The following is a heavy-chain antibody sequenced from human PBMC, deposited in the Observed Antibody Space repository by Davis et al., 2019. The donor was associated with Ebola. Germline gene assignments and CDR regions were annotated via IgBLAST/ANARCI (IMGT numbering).Heavy chain of an antibody. CDR3: AADGNMRAVAGIFDI. CDR2: IVVGSGNK. Sequence: AASVHVSRKPSGFTFTNSAVQWVRQTRGQRREWIGWIVVGSGNKNFAQKFQERLTITRDMSTSTAYLELSSLRSEDTAVYYCAADGNMRAVAGIFDIWGQGTMVTVSS. J-gene: IGHJ3*02. D-gene: IGHD6-19*01. V-gene: IGHV1-58*01. CDR1: GFTFTNSA.